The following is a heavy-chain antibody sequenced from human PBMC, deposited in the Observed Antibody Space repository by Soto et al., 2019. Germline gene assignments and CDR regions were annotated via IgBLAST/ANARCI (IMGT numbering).Heavy chain of an antibody. CDR3: AGEDIVVVPAATLDYYYYGMDV. V-gene: IGHV1-69*06. CDR2: IIPIFGTA. CDR1: GGTFSSYA. D-gene: IGHD2-2*01. J-gene: IGHJ6*02. Sequence: SVKVSCKASGGTFSSYAISWVRQAPGQGLEWLGGIIPIFGTANYEQKFQGRVTITADKSTSTAYMELSSLRSEDTAVYYCAGEDIVVVPAATLDYYYYGMDVWGQGTTVTVSS.